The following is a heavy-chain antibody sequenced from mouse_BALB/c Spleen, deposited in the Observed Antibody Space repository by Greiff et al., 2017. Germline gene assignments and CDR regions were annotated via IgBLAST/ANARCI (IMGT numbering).Heavy chain of an antibody. Sequence: QVQLQQSGAELAKPGASVKMSCKASGYTFTSYWMHWVKQRPGQGLEWIGYINPSTGYTEYNQKFKDKATLTADKSSSTAYMQLSSLTSEDSAVYYCARREGNYLAWFAYWGQGTLVTVSA. D-gene: IGHD2-1*01. J-gene: IGHJ3*01. CDR2: INPSTGYT. CDR1: GYTFTSYW. V-gene: IGHV1-7*01. CDR3: ARREGNYLAWFAY.